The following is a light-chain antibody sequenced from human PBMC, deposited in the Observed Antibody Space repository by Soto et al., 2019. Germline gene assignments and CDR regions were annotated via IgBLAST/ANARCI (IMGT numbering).Light chain of an antibody. J-gene: IGKJ1*01. CDR3: QQTYSMPWT. CDR2: AAF. CDR1: QSIANS. V-gene: IGKV1-39*01. Sequence: DIQMTQSPSSLSVSVGDRVTITCRASQSIANSLSWYQQKPGKAPKFLTYAAFNLQTGVPSRISGSGSGTDFTLTITSLQPDDLGTYHCQQTYSMPWTVGPRPRVDIK.